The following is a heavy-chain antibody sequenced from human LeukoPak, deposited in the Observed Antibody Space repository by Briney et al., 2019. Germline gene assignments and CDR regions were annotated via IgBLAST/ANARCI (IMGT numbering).Heavy chain of an antibody. V-gene: IGHV3-23*01. CDR2: ISGSGGST. J-gene: IGHJ5*02. CDR3: AKQAISIAAAGVSWFDP. Sequence: GGSLRLSCAASGFTFSSYAMSWVRQAPGKGLEWVSAISGSGGSTYYADSVKGRFTISRDNSKNPLYLQMNSLRAEDTAVYYCAKQAISIAAAGVSWFDPWGQGTLVTVSS. D-gene: IGHD6-13*01. CDR1: GFTFSSYA.